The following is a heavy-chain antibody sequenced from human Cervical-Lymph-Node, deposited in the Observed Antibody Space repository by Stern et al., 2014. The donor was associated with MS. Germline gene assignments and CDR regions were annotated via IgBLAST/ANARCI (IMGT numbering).Heavy chain of an antibody. CDR2: IYPYASDT. CDR3: ARHVQGFDY. CDR1: GYSFTIYY. J-gene: IGHJ4*02. Sequence: EVQLVQSGAEVKKPGESLKISCKLSGYSFTIYYIAWVRHMPGKGLEWMGFIYPYASDTTYSPSFQGQVTISADKSITTAYLQWSSLRASDTAMYYCARHVQGFDYWGQGTLVTVSS. V-gene: IGHV5-51*01.